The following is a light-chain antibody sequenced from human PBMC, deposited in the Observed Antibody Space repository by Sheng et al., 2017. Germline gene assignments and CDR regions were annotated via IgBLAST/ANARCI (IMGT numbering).Light chain of an antibody. CDR3: QQRRTWPLT. V-gene: IGKV3-11*01. CDR1: QSISSY. Sequence: EIVLTQSPATLSLSPGEGATLSCRASQSISSYLAWYQQKPGQAPRLLIYDASSRATGIPARFSGSGSRTDFTLTISSLEPEDSAVYYCQQRRTWPLTFGGGTKVEI. J-gene: IGKJ4*01. CDR2: DAS.